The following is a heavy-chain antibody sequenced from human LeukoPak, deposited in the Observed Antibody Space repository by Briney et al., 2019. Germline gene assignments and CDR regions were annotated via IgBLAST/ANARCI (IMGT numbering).Heavy chain of an antibody. Sequence: GGSLRLSCAASGFTFSSYAMSWVRQAPGKGLEWVSAISWNSGSIGYADSVKGRFTISRDNAKNSLYLQMNSLRAEDTALYYCAKSTSYDGSGSFDYWGQGTLVTVSS. J-gene: IGHJ4*01. CDR2: ISWNSGSI. CDR3: AKSTSYDGSGSFDY. D-gene: IGHD3-22*01. V-gene: IGHV3-9*01. CDR1: GFTFSSYA.